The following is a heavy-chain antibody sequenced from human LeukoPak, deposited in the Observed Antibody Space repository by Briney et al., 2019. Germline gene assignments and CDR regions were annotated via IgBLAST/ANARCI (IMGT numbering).Heavy chain of an antibody. D-gene: IGHD3-22*01. CDR1: GFTFRSYW. J-gene: IGHJ4*02. CDR3: AREGSSGFDY. Sequence: GGSLGLSCAASGFTFRSYWMSWVRQAPGKGLEWVANIKQDGSEKYYVDSVKGRFTISRDNAKNSLYLQMNSLRAEDTAVYYCAREGSSGFDYWGQGTLVTVSS. CDR2: IKQDGSEK. V-gene: IGHV3-7*01.